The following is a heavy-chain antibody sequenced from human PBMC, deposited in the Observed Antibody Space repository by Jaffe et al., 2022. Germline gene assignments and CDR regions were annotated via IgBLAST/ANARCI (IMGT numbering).Heavy chain of an antibody. CDR3: ARIYYYYYYMDV. J-gene: IGHJ6*03. CDR1: GGAFSGYY. Sequence: QVQLQQWGAGLLKPSETLSLTCAVYGGAFSGYYWSWIRQPPGKGLEWIGEINHRGSTNYNPSLKSRITISVDTSKNQFSLRLSSVTAADTAVYYCARIYYYYYYMDVWGNGTTVTVSS. CDR2: INHRGST. V-gene: IGHV4-34*02.